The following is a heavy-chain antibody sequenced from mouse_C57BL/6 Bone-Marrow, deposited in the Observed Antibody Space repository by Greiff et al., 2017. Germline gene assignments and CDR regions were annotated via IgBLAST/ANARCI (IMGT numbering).Heavy chain of an antibody. CDR3: SSRGWLPGYFDV. CDR2: FDPDNGNT. CDR1: GFNFTNSY. V-gene: IGHV14-3*01. J-gene: IGHJ1*03. Sequence: VQLQQSVAELVRPGASVKLSCTASGFNFTNSYMHWVKQRPEQGLEWIGRFDPDNGNTKYTPKFKGKDTLTEDKSSNTADLQLSSLTSEDTAIYYCSSRGWLPGYFDVWGTGTTVTVSS. D-gene: IGHD2-2*01.